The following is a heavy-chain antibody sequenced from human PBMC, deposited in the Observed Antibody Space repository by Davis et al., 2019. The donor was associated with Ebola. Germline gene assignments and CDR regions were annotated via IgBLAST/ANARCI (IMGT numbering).Heavy chain of an antibody. CDR2: TYYRSKWYN. CDR1: GDSVSRNSAA. D-gene: IGHD6-19*01. CDR3: ASSSSGWYGHAFDI. Sequence: HSQTLSLTCAISGDSVSRNSAAWNWIRQSPSRGLEWLGRTYYRSKWYNDYAVSVKSRITINPDTSKNQFSLQLNSVTPEDTAVYYCASSSSGWYGHAFDIWGQGTMVTVSS. J-gene: IGHJ3*02. V-gene: IGHV6-1*01.